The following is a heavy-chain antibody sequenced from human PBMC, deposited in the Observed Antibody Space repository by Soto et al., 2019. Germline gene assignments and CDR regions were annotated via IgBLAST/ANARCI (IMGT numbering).Heavy chain of an antibody. J-gene: IGHJ6*02. V-gene: IGHV3-48*03. D-gene: IGHD3-3*01. CDR2: IDESGGTT. Sequence: PGGSLRLSCVVSGFMFSDHAMNWVRQAPGKGPEWISRIDESGGTTSYADSVKGRFTISRDNTRDSLYLHMSNLRAEDTAIYYCARDRSLNFAVPPYRMDVWGPGTTVTVSS. CDR1: GFMFSDHA. CDR3: ARDRSLNFAVPPYRMDV.